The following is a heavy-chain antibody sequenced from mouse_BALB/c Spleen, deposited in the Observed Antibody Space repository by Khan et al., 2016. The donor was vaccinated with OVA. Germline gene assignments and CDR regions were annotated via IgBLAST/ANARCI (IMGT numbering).Heavy chain of an antibody. CDR1: GFTFSNYW. CDR3: PLPPWFAY. J-gene: IGHJ3*01. Sequence: EVKLEVSGGGLVQPGGSMKLSCVASGFTFSNYWMNWVRQSPEKGLEWVAEIRLKSNNYTTHYAASVKGRFTISRDDSKSGVYLQMNNLRAEDTGIYYCPLPPWFAYWGQGTLVTVSA. CDR2: IRLKSNNYTT. V-gene: IGHV6-6*02.